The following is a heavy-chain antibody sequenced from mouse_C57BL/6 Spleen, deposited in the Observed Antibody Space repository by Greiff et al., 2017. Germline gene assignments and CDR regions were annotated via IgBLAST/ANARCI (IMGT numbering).Heavy chain of an antibody. CDR3: ARDDGYGYFDY. Sequence: QVQLQQPGAELVKPGASVKLSCKASGYTFTSYWMHWVKQRPGQGLEWIGMIHPNSGSTNYNEKFKSKATLTVDKSSSTAYMQLSSLTSEDSAVYYCARDDGYGYFDYWGQGTTLTVSS. CDR1: GYTFTSYW. J-gene: IGHJ2*01. V-gene: IGHV1-64*01. CDR2: IHPNSGST. D-gene: IGHD2-3*01.